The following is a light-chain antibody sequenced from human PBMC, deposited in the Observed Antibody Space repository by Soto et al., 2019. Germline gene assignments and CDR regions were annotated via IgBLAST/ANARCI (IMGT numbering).Light chain of an antibody. J-gene: IGKJ5*01. CDR2: GAS. Sequence: DIVLTQSPGTLSLSPGERATLSCRASQSVKNNYLAWYQQKPGQAPRLLIYGASSRATGIPDRFSGSGSGTDFTLTIARLEPEDFAVYYCQQYGASTITFGQGTRLESK. CDR3: QQYGASTIT. V-gene: IGKV3-20*01. CDR1: QSVKNNY.